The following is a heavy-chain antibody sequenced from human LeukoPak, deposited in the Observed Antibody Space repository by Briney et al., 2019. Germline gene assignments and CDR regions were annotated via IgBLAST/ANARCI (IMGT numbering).Heavy chain of an antibody. CDR2: IIPLVEAP. CDR3: AKDREGYCSGGSCYPGWFDP. J-gene: IGHJ5*02. Sequence: ASVRVSCKASGGTFSSDEIHWVRQAPGQGPEWLGRIIPLVEAPNYSQSFQGRVTITADKSTSTAYMELSSLEFEDTAIYYCAKDREGYCSGGSCYPGWFDPWGQGTLVTVSS. D-gene: IGHD2-15*01. CDR1: GGTFSSDE. V-gene: IGHV1-69*04.